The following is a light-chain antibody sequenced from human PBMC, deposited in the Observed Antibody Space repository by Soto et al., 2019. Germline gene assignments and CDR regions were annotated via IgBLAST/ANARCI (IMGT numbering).Light chain of an antibody. Sequence: QSALTQPASVSGSPGQSITISCSGTSSDVGTYNLVSWYQQYPGKAPRLMIYEVTKRPSGVSNRFSGSKSGNTASLTISGLQPEYEADYYCCSYAGSSSSIFGTGTKVTVL. V-gene: IGLV2-23*02. CDR2: EVT. CDR1: SSDVGTYNL. CDR3: CSYAGSSSSI. J-gene: IGLJ1*01.